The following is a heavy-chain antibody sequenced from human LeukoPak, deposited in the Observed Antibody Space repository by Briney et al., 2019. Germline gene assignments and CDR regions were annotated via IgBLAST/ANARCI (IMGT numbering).Heavy chain of an antibody. J-gene: IGHJ6*03. CDR2: ISGSGGST. Sequence: PGGSLRPSCAASGFTFSSYAMSWVRQAPGKGLEWVSAISGSGGSTYYAASAKGRLPISRDHSKNTLHLQMNSLRAEDKAVYYVANVWFGELLEGYYYYMDVWGKGTTVTVSS. CDR1: GFTFSSYA. D-gene: IGHD3-10*01. V-gene: IGHV3-23*01. CDR3: ANVWFGELLEGYYYYMDV.